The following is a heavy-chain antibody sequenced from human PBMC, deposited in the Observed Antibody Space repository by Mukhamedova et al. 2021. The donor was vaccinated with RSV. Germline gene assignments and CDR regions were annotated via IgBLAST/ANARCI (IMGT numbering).Heavy chain of an antibody. Sequence: VAFINPRSSSIDYADSVKGRFTISRDNAKNSLYLQMNTLRAEDTAVYYCARDMLFCGGSNCRSVCFDPWGQGTLVTVSS. D-gene: IGHD2-21*01. V-gene: IGHV3-21*01. J-gene: IGHJ5*02. CDR2: INPRSSSI. CDR3: ARDMLFCGGSNCRSVCFDP.